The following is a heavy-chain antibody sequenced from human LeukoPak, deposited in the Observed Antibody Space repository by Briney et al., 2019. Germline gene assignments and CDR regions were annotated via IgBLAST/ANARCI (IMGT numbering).Heavy chain of an antibody. CDR2: ISYSGST. CDR3: ARHEESAYKYALDY. Sequence: SETLSLTCTVSGASISSYYWSWIRQPPGKGLEWIAYISYSGSTNYNPSLKSRLTISIDTSKNQFSLKLDSVTAADTAVYYCARHEESAYKYALDYWGQGTLVTVSS. D-gene: IGHD2-2*01. CDR1: GASISSYY. J-gene: IGHJ4*02. V-gene: IGHV4-59*08.